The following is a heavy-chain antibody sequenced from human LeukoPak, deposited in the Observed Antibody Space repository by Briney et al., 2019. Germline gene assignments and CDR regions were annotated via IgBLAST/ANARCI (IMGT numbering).Heavy chain of an antibody. CDR2: ISGTSSTI. J-gene: IGHJ4*02. V-gene: IGHV3-48*04. D-gene: IGHD2-15*01. CDR3: ARATGIVVAATYYLDY. CDR1: GFTVSIYT. Sequence: GGSLRLSCAASGFTVSIYTMGCVRQAPGKGLEWLSYISGTSSTIHTADSVKGRFTTSRDNAKNSLFLQMNYVIAEDTAVYYCARATGIVVAATYYLDYWGQGALVTVSS.